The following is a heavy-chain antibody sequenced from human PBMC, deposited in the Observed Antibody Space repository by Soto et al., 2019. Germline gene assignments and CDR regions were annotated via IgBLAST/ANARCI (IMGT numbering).Heavy chain of an antibody. J-gene: IGHJ4*02. D-gene: IGHD3-3*01. Sequence: GGSLRLSCAASGFTFSSYWMHWVRQAPGKGLVWVSRINSDGSSTSYADSVKGRFTISRDNAKNTLYLQMNSLRAEDTAVYYCARGDTIFGVVIPDYWGQGTLVTVSS. CDR3: ARGDTIFGVVIPDY. V-gene: IGHV3-74*01. CDR1: GFTFSSYW. CDR2: INSDGSST.